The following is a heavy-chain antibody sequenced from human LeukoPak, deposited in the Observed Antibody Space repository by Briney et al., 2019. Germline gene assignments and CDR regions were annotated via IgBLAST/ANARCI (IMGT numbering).Heavy chain of an antibody. CDR2: MNRDGSEK. CDR1: GFTFAPYW. V-gene: IGHV3-7*01. CDR3: ARDLYFDH. Sequence: GGSLRLSCAASGFTFAPYWMTWVRQAPGKGLEYVATMNRDGSEKYYVDSVKGRFTISRDNAKDTLYMQMDSLRAEDTAVYYCARDLYFDHWGQGTLVSVSS. J-gene: IGHJ4*02.